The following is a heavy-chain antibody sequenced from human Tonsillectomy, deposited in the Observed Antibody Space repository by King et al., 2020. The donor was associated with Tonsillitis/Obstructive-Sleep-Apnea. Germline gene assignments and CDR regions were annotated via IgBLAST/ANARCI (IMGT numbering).Heavy chain of an antibody. Sequence: VQLVESGGGLVQPGGSLRLSCAASGFTFSNYAMSWVRQAPGKGLEWVSGISGSGSSTYYADSVKGRFTISRDNSTNTLYLQMNSLRAEDTAVYYCAKMLGVVVGTAVMDFDYWGKGTLVTVSS. J-gene: IGHJ4*02. V-gene: IGHV3-23*04. CDR3: AKMLGVVVGTAVMDFDY. D-gene: IGHD2-21*02. CDR2: ISGSGSST. CDR1: GFTFSNYA.